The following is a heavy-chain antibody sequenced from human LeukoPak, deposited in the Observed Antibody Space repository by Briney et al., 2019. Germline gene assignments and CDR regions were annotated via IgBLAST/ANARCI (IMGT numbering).Heavy chain of an antibody. CDR3: ARVGDYYDSSLTYYFDY. CDR2: ISSSSSYI. J-gene: IGHJ4*02. Sequence: GGSLRLSCAASGFTFSSYSMNWVRQAPGKGLEWVSSISSSSSYIYYADSVKGRFTISRDNAKNSLYLQMNSLRAEDTAVYYCARVGDYYDSSLTYYFDYWGQGTLVTVSS. CDR1: GFTFSSYS. D-gene: IGHD3-22*01. V-gene: IGHV3-21*01.